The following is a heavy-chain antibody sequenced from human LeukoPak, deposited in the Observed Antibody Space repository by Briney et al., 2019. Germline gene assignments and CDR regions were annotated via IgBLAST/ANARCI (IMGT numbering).Heavy chain of an antibody. CDR2: IYHSGGT. Sequence: SETLSLTCAVSGGSISSSNWWSWVRQPPGKGLEWIGEIYHSGGTNYDPSLKSRVTISVDKSKNQFSLKLSSVTAADTAVYYCARAEYSSSWYLGYWGQGTLVTVSS. V-gene: IGHV4-4*02. CDR1: GGSISSSNW. D-gene: IGHD6-13*01. CDR3: ARAEYSSSWYLGY. J-gene: IGHJ4*02.